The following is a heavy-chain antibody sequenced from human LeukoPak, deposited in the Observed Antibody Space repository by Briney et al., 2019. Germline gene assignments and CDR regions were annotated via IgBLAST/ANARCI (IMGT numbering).Heavy chain of an antibody. D-gene: IGHD1-26*01. CDR2: IYYSGST. CDR1: GGSISSSSYY. Sequence: PSETLSLTCTVSGGSISSSSYYWGWIRQPPGKGLEWIGSIYYSGSTYYNPSLKSRVTISVDTSKNQFSLKLSSVTAADTAVYYCAGASSQVGATAIPDYWGQGTLVTVSS. J-gene: IGHJ4*02. CDR3: AGASSQVGATAIPDY. V-gene: IGHV4-39*07.